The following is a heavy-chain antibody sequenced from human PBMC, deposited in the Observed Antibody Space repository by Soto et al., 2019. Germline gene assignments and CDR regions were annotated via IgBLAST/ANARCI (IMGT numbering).Heavy chain of an antibody. Sequence: QVQLVQSGAEVKKPGASVKVSCKASGYTFTNYDVNWVRQAPGQGLEWVGWMTPKSDDTGYAQKFQGRVTLTRNTSISTAYMELSSLTSEDRAVYYCARGLAVARDAFDTWGQGTMVTVSS. J-gene: IGHJ3*02. D-gene: IGHD2-15*01. CDR1: GYTFTNYD. CDR3: ARGLAVARDAFDT. CDR2: MTPKSDDT. V-gene: IGHV1-8*01.